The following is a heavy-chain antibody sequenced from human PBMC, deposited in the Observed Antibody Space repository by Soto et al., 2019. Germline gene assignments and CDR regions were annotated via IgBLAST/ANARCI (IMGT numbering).Heavy chain of an antibody. CDR1: GGSFSGYY. V-gene: IGHV4-34*01. CDR3: ATSGNYYGSGSY. CDR2: INHSGST. Sequence: SETLSLTCAVYGGSFSGYYWSWIRQPPGKGLEWIGEINHSGSTNYNPSLKSRVTISVDTSKNQFSLKLSSVTAADTAVYYCATSGNYYGSGSYWGQGTLVTVSS. J-gene: IGHJ4*02. D-gene: IGHD3-10*01.